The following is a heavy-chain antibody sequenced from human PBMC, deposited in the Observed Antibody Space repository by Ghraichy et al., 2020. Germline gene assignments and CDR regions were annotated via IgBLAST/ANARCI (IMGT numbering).Heavy chain of an antibody. CDR3: ADKWGSSGWYLD. J-gene: IGHJ4*02. D-gene: IGHD6-19*01. V-gene: IGHV4-39*01. CDR2: IYYSGST. Sequence: SQTLSLTCTVSGGSISNSGYYWGWIRQPPGKGLEWIGSIYYSGSTYYNPSLKSRVTISIDTSKNQVSLKLSSVTAADTAVYYCADKWGSSGWYLDWGQGTLVTVSS. CDR1: GGSISNSGYY.